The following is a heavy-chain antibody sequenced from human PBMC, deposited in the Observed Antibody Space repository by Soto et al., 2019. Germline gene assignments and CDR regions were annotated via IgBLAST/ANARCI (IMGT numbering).Heavy chain of an antibody. J-gene: IGHJ6*02. CDR2: ISSSSSYI. D-gene: IGHD2-21*02. V-gene: IGHV3-21*01. CDR1: GFTFSSYS. CDR3: ARDRNLAYCGGDCYYYYGMDV. Sequence: PGGSLRLSCAASGFTFSSYSMNWVRQAPGKGLEWVSSISSSSSYIYYADSVKGRFTISRDNAKNSLYLQMNSLRAEDTAVYYCARDRNLAYCGGDCYYYYGMDVWGQGTTVTVSS.